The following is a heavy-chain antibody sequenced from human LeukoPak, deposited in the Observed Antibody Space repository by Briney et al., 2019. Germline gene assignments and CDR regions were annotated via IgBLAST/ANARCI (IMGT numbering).Heavy chain of an antibody. D-gene: IGHD1/OR15-1a*01. J-gene: IGHJ6*04. CDR1: GFTFSNYA. Sequence: PGGSLRLSCEVSGFTFSNYAMQWLCQTPGKGLEWVAFIRSDGTHIHYLDSVKDRFIISRDNSKDTLYLQINSVRTEDSAVYYCAKNRAITTAGIDVDVWAKGPRSPSPQ. CDR3: AKNRAITTAGIDVDV. CDR2: IRSDGTHI. V-gene: IGHV3-30*02.